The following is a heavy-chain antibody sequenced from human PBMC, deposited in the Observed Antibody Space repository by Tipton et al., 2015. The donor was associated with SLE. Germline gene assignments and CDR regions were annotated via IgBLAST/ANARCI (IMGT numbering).Heavy chain of an antibody. CDR2: TTHSGKT. CDR1: RGSFNGYY. Sequence: TLSLTCAVYRGSFNGYYWSWIRRPPGKGLEWIGETTHSGKTNYNPSLKSRVTISADTSKNQFSLKLTSVTVADTAVYYCTRGGRGDGANPFDPWGQGTLVTVSS. CDR3: TRGGRGDGANPFDP. V-gene: IGHV4-34*01. D-gene: IGHD4/OR15-4a*01. J-gene: IGHJ5*02.